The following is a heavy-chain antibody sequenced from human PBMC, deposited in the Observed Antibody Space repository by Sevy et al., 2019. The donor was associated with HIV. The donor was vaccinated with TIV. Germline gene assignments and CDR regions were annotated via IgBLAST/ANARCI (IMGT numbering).Heavy chain of an antibody. V-gene: IGHV1-2*02. CDR1: GSTFSDDY. CDR3: ATSANVDNRWLDP. Sequence: ASVKVSCKTSGSTFSDDYVHWVRRAPGAGLEWLGWINSAGANFAEIFQDRLSMTRDASISTAYMELRSLRSDDTATYYCATSANVDNRWLDPWGQGTLVTVSS. D-gene: IGHD3-9*01. CDR2: INSAGA. J-gene: IGHJ5*02.